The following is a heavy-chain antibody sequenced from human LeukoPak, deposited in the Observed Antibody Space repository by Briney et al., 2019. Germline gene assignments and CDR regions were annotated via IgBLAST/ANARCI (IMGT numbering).Heavy chain of an antibody. V-gene: IGHV3-23*01. CDR1: GFTFSSHA. CDR2: ITSGSGSNV. CDR3: ARHGSWSFDY. Sequence: PGGSLRLSCAASGFTFSSHAMSWVRQAPGKGLEWVSAITSGSGSNVYYTDSLKGRFTISRDNSKNTLYLHMNSLRAEYTAVYYCARHGSWSFDYWGQGTLLTVSA. D-gene: IGHD6-13*01. J-gene: IGHJ4*02.